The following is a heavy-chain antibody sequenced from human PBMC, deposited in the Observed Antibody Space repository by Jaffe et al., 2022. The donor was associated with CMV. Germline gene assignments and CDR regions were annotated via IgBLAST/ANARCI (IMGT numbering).Heavy chain of an antibody. CDR1: GFTFSNYG. Sequence: QVQLVESGGGVVQPGRSLRLSCAASGFTFSNYGMHWVRQAPGKGLEWVAVIWDDGSDKYYADSGKGRFTISRDNSKNTLFLQMNSLRAEDTALYYCAREFVKNGYGGIDYWGQGTLVTVSS. CDR3: AREFVKNGYGGIDY. D-gene: IGHD5-12*01. J-gene: IGHJ4*02. V-gene: IGHV3-33*08. CDR2: IWDDGSDK.